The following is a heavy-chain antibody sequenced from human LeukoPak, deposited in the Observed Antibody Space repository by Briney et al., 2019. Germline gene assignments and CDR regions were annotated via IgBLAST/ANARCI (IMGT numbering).Heavy chain of an antibody. CDR1: GGSISSGGYY. CDR2: IYYSGST. D-gene: IGHD2-2*03. Sequence: SETLSLTCTVSGGSISSGGYYWSWIRQHPGKGLEWIGYIYYSGSTYYNPSLKSRVTISVDTSKNQFSLKLSSVTAADTAAYYCARGTGYWKYYYYYGMDVWGQGTTVTVSS. J-gene: IGHJ6*02. CDR3: ARGTGYWKYYYYYGMDV. V-gene: IGHV4-31*03.